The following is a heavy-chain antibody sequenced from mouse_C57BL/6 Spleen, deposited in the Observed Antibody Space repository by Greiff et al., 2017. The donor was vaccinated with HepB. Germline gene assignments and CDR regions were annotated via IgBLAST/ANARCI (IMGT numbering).Heavy chain of an antibody. Sequence: DVKLVESEGGLVQPGSSMKLSCTASGFTFSDYYMAWVRQVPEKGLEWVANINYDGSSTYYLDSLKSRFIISRDNAKNILYLQMSSLKSEDTATYYCARGPFTTVVANYAMDYWGQGTSVTVSS. J-gene: IGHJ4*01. CDR3: ARGPFTTVVANYAMDY. CDR2: INYDGSST. CDR1: GFTFSDYY. D-gene: IGHD1-1*01. V-gene: IGHV5-16*01.